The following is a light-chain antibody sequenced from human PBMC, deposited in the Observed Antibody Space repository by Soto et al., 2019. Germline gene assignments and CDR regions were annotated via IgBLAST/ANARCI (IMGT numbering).Light chain of an antibody. CDR1: SSDVGGYNF. CDR2: DVS. J-gene: IGLJ1*01. Sequence: QSALTQPASVSGYPGQSITISCTGTSSDVGGYNFVSWYQHHPGKAPKLIIYDVSNRPSGVSNRFSGSKSGNTASLTISGLQAEDEADYYCTSYTSSITYVFGTGTKVTVL. V-gene: IGLV2-14*03. CDR3: TSYTSSITYV.